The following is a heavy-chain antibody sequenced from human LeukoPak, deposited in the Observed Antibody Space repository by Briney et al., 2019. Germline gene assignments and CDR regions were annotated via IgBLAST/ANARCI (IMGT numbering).Heavy chain of an antibody. CDR1: GYTFTSYD. CDR2: MNPNSGNT. V-gene: IGHV1-8*03. Sequence: ASVKVSCKASGYTFTSYDINWVRQATGQGLEWMGWMNPNSGNTGYAQKFQGRVTITRNTSISTAYMELSSLRSEDTAVYYCARGRRVAGTLVIGYYYYYMDVWGKGTTVTVSS. CDR3: ARGRRVAGTLVIGYYYYYMDV. J-gene: IGHJ6*03. D-gene: IGHD6-19*01.